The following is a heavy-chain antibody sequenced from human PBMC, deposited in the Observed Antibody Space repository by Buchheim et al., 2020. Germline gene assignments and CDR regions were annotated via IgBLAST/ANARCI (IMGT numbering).Heavy chain of an antibody. CDR1: GFTFIDFY. Sequence: EIQLVQSGAEVKKPGGTVKVSCRFSGFTFIDFYVHWIRKVPGQGPEWMGLIDPEDSETVDSQKFQGRFTMTADQSTDPVYLELNSLKYEDTAIYYCAVATRSSSRFGWFGPWGQGTL. V-gene: IGHV1-69-2*01. J-gene: IGHJ5*02. CDR2: IDPEDSET. D-gene: IGHD6-13*01. CDR3: AVATRSSSRFGWFGP.